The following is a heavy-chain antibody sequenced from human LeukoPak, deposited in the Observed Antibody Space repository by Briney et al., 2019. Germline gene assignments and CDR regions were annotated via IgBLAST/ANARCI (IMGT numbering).Heavy chain of an antibody. CDR3: AKDSRYSGSYDY. J-gene: IGHJ4*02. CDR1: GFTFSSYW. Sequence: GGSLRLSCAASGFTFSSYWMSWVRQAPGKGLEWVAVISYDGSNKYYADSVKGRFTISRDNSKNTLYLQMNSLRAEDTAVYYCAKDSRYSGSYDYWGQGTLVTVSS. CDR2: ISYDGSNK. V-gene: IGHV3-30*18. D-gene: IGHD1-26*01.